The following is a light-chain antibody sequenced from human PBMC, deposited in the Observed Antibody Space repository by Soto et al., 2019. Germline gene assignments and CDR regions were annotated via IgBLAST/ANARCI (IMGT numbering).Light chain of an antibody. Sequence: EIVLTQSPGTLSLSPGETATLSCRASQSVSSSSLAWYQQNPGQAPRLLIYEASSRATGIPDRFSGSGSGTDFTLTISRLEPEDFAVYYCQQYRTFGQGTKMDIK. J-gene: IGKJ1*01. CDR1: QSVSSSS. V-gene: IGKV3-20*01. CDR3: QQYRT. CDR2: EAS.